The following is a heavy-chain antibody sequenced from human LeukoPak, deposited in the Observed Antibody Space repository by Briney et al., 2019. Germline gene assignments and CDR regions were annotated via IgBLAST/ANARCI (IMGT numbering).Heavy chain of an antibody. CDR2: ISGSGGST. CDR1: GFTFSSYA. J-gene: IGHJ6*02. V-gene: IGHV3-23*01. CDR3: ANRGDSSSWTDYYYYGMDV. D-gene: IGHD6-13*01. Sequence: GGSLRLSCAASGFTFSSYAMSWVRQAPGKGLEWDSAISGSGGSTYYADSVKGRFTISRDNSKNTLYLQMNSLRAEDTAVYYCANRGDSSSWTDYYYYGMDVWGQGTTVTVSS.